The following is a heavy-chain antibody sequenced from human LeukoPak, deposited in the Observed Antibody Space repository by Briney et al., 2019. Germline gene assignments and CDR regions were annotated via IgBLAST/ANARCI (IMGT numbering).Heavy chain of an antibody. CDR3: AKDSRNYYDSSGYPN. Sequence: GGSLRLSCAASGFTFSTYWMSWVRQAPEKGLEWVANTKEDGGEKYYVDSVKGRFTISRDNSKNTLYLQMNSLRAEDTAVYYCAKDSRNYYDSSGYPNWGQGTLVTVSS. CDR1: GFTFSTYW. D-gene: IGHD3-22*01. J-gene: IGHJ4*02. CDR2: TKEDGGEK. V-gene: IGHV3-7*03.